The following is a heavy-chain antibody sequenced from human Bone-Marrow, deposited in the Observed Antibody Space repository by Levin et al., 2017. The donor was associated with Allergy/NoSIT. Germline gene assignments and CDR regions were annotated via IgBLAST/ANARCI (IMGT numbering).Heavy chain of an antibody. CDR1: GFTFSSYA. V-gene: IGHV3-30-3*01. CDR3: ARAPRGMVCPRYFDY. D-gene: IGHD2-8*01. Sequence: GGSLRLSCAASGFTFSSYAMHWVRQAPGKGLEWVAVISYDGSNKYYADSVKGRFTISRDNSKNTLYLQMNSLRAEDTAVYYCARAPRGMVCPRYFDYWGQGTLVTVSS. J-gene: IGHJ4*02. CDR2: ISYDGSNK.